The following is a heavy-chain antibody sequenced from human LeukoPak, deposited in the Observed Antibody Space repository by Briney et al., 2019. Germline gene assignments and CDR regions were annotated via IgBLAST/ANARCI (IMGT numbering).Heavy chain of an antibody. J-gene: IGHJ4*02. Sequence: GGSLRLSCAASGFTVSSNTMSWVRQAPGKGLKLVSVLYSDGRTYYADSVKGRFTISRDNSKNTLFLQMNSLRAEDTAVYYCLLATINSGLFHYWGQGTLVTVSS. V-gene: IGHV3-53*01. CDR2: LYSDGRT. CDR1: GFTVSSNT. D-gene: IGHD5-24*01. CDR3: LLATINSGLFHY.